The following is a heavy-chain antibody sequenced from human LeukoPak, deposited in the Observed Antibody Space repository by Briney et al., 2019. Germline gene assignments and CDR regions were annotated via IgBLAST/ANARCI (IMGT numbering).Heavy chain of an antibody. D-gene: IGHD3-9*01. CDR1: GGSISSSSYY. Sequence: SSETLSLTCTVSGGSISSSSYYWGWIRQPPGKGLEWIGEINHSGSTNYNPSLKSRVTISVDTSKNQFSLKLSSVTAADTAVYYCARGLYLGDYWGQGTLDTVSS. V-gene: IGHV4-39*07. J-gene: IGHJ4*02. CDR3: ARGLYLGDY. CDR2: INHSGST.